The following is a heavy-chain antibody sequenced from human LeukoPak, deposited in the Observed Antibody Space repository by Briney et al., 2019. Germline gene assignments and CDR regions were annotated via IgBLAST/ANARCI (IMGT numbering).Heavy chain of an antibody. Sequence: SETLSLTCTVSGGSISRDYWSWIRQPPGKGLEWIGYIYYSGSTNYNPSLKSRVTISVDTSKNQFSLKLSSVTAADTAVYYCARHRAEYYYDSSGLYYFDYWGQGTLVTVSS. V-gene: IGHV4-59*08. J-gene: IGHJ4*02. CDR3: ARHRAEYYYDSSGLYYFDY. CDR2: IYYSGST. D-gene: IGHD3-22*01. CDR1: GGSISRDY.